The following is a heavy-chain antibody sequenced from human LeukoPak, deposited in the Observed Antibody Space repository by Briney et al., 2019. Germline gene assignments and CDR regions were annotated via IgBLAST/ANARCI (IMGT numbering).Heavy chain of an antibody. CDR2: INPKIGDT. J-gene: IGHJ3*02. Sequence: GASVKVSCKASGYRLISYYLHWVRQAPGQGLEWMGWINPKIGDTKYAQRCQGRVTMTRDTSISTAYLELSRPTSDYTAVYYFARQAPQILDAFDIWGQGTMISVSS. CDR3: ARQAPQILDAFDI. CDR1: GYRLISYY. V-gene: IGHV1-2*02.